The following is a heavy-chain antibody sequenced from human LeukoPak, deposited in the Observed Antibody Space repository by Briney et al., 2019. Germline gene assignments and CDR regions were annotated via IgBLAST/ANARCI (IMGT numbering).Heavy chain of an antibody. CDR2: IYSGGST. V-gene: IGHV3-66*01. D-gene: IGHD5-18*01. CDR1: GFTVSSNY. J-gene: IGHJ4*02. CDR3: AYSYGYGALDY. Sequence: GGSLRLSCAASGFTVSSNYMSWVRQAPGKGLEWVSVIYSGGSTYYADSVKGRFTIARDNSKNTLYLQMNSLRAEDTAVYYCAYSYGYGALDYWGQGTLVTVSS.